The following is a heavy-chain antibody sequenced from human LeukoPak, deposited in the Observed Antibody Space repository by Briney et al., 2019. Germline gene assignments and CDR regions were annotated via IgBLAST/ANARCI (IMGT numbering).Heavy chain of an antibody. CDR2: ILPIFGTA. CDR1: AGTFSSYA. Sequence: GSSVKVSWKASAGTFSSYAISWVRQAPGQGLEWMGGILPIFGTANYAQKFQGRVTITADESTSTAYMELSSLRSEDTAVYYCARGRDYYGSGSYYNWFDPWGQGTLVTVSS. J-gene: IGHJ5*02. D-gene: IGHD3-10*01. CDR3: ARGRDYYGSGSYYNWFDP. V-gene: IGHV1-69*01.